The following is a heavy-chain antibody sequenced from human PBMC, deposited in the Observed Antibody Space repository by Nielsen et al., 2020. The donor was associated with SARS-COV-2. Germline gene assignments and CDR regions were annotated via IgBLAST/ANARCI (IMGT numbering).Heavy chain of an antibody. J-gene: IGHJ6*03. D-gene: IGHD3-10*01. CDR3: ARVAGRAMDV. CDR2: ISSSGSNI. Sequence: GGSLRLSCAASGFSFTDYYMKWIRQAPGKGLEWVSYISSSGSNIYYADSVKGRFTISSDNAKNSLYLQMNSLRAEDTAVYYCARVAGRAMDVWGKGTTVTVSS. V-gene: IGHV3-11*04. CDR1: GFSFTDYY.